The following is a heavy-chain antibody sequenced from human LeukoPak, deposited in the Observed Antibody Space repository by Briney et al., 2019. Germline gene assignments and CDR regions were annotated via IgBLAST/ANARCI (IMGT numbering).Heavy chain of an antibody. CDR3: ARDLYYYDSSGYPRLDY. J-gene: IGHJ4*02. D-gene: IGHD3-22*01. CDR1: GGSISSYY. V-gene: IGHV4-39*07. Sequence: SETLSLTCTVSGGSISSYYWGWIRQPPGKGLEWIGSIYYGGSTYYNPSLKSRVTISVDTSKNQFSLKLSSVTAADTAVYYCARDLYYYDSSGYPRLDYWGQGTLVTVSS. CDR2: IYYGGST.